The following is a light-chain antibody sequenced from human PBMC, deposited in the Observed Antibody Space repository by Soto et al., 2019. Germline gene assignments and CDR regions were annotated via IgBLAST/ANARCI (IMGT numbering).Light chain of an antibody. CDR3: ATWYTDMGTGAVV. V-gene: IGLV1-51*01. J-gene: IGLJ2*01. CDR2: DNS. Sequence: QSVLTQPPSLSAAPGQKVTISCSGARSNIGKNFVCWYQHLPGTAPKLLIYDNSQRPSGIPDRCSGSKSGTSATLGITGLQTGDEADYYCATWYTDMGTGAVVFGRGTKLTVL. CDR1: RSNIGKNF.